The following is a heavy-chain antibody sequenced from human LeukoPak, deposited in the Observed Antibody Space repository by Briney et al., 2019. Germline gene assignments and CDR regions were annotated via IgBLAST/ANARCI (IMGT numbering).Heavy chain of an antibody. D-gene: IGHD4-17*01. J-gene: IGHJ4*02. CDR2: IDRSGTTT. CDR1: GFTFSEHY. V-gene: IGHV3-11*01. CDR3: ARGHYGLDF. Sequence: GGSLRLSCAASGFTFSEHYFSWIRQAPGKGLEWVSYIDRSGTTTYFADSVKGRLTISRDNAKNSLYLQMNSLRADDTAMYYCARGHYGLDFWGQGVLVTVSS.